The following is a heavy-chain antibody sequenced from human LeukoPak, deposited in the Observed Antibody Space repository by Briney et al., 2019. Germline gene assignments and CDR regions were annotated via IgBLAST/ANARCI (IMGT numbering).Heavy chain of an antibody. CDR2: IYYGGST. D-gene: IGHD3-16*01. Sequence: PSETLSLTCTVSGGSINSYYWNWIRQPPGKGLGWIGYIYYGGSTKYNPSLQSRVTISADTSKNQFSLRLRSVTAADTAVYYCARPLIVDRQSHDVFDIWGQGTMVTVSS. CDR1: GGSINSYY. CDR3: ARPLIVDRQSHDVFDI. J-gene: IGHJ3*02. V-gene: IGHV4-59*01.